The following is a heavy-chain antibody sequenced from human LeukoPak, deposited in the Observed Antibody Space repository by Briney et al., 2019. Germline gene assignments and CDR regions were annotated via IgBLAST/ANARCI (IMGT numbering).Heavy chain of an antibody. V-gene: IGHV3-20*04. CDR2: INWNGGST. CDR3: ARDIGHIVVVTAIRAYYGMDV. CDR1: GFTFDDYG. J-gene: IGHJ6*02. D-gene: IGHD2-21*02. Sequence: GGSLRLSCAASGFTFDDYGKSWVRQAPGKGLEWVSGINWNGGSTGYADSVKGRFTISRDNAKNSLYLQMNSLRAKDTALYYCARDIGHIVVVTAIRAYYGMDVWGQGTTVTVSS.